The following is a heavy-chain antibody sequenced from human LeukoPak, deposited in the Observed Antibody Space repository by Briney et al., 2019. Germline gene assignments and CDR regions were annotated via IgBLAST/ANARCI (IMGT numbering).Heavy chain of an antibody. Sequence: SVKVSCKASGGTFSSYAISWVRQAPGQGLEWMGGIIPIFGTANYAQKFQGRVTITADESTTTAFMELSSLRSEDAAVYYCARDSGSGNNDYWGQGTLVTVSS. V-gene: IGHV1-69*13. J-gene: IGHJ4*02. CDR3: ARDSGSGNNDY. CDR2: IIPIFGTA. CDR1: GGTFSSYA. D-gene: IGHD1-26*01.